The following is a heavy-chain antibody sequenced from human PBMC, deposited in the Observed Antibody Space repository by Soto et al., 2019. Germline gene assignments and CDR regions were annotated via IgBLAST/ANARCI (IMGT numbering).Heavy chain of an antibody. Sequence: ASVKVSCKASGYTFTSYGISWVRQAPGQGLEWMGWISAYNGNTNYAQKLQGRVTMTTDTSTSTAYMELRSLRSDDTAVYYCARHRPRNYYDSSGSGDYFDYWGQGTLVTVSS. CDR1: GYTFTSYG. V-gene: IGHV1-18*01. CDR3: ARHRPRNYYDSSGSGDYFDY. D-gene: IGHD3-22*01. J-gene: IGHJ4*02. CDR2: ISAYNGNT.